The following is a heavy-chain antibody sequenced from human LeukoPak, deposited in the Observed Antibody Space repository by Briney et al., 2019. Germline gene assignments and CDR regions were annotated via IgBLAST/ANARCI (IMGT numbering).Heavy chain of an antibody. J-gene: IGHJ5*02. V-gene: IGHV4-4*07. D-gene: IGHD2-2*02. CDR2: IYTSGST. CDR3: ASESVYCSSTSCYTPLPWFDP. CDR1: GGSISSYY. Sequence: PSETLSLTCTVSGGSISSYYWSWIRQPAGKGLEWIGRIYTSGSTNYNPSLKSRVTMSVDTSKNQFSLKLSSVTAADTAVYYCASESVYCSSTSCYTPLPWFDPWGQGTLVTVSS.